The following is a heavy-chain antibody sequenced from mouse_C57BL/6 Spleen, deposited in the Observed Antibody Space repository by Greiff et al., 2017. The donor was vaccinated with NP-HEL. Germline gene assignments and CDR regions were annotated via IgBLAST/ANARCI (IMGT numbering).Heavy chain of an antibody. D-gene: IGHD1-1*01. CDR1: GYTFTSYW. CDR2: INPSNGGT. J-gene: IGHJ4*01. CDR3: ARCSIYYYGSSYGGMDY. Sequence: QVQLQQPGTELVKPGASVKLSCKASGYTFTSYWMHWVKQRPGQGLEWIGNINPSNGGTNYNEKFKSKATLTVDKSSSTAYMQLSSLTSEDSAFYYCARCSIYYYGSSYGGMDYWGQGTSVTVSS. V-gene: IGHV1-53*01.